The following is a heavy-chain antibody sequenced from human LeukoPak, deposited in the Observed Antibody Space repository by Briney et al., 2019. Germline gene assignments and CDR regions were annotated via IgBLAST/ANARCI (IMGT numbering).Heavy chain of an antibody. D-gene: IGHD3-3*01. J-gene: IGHJ4*02. Sequence: ASVTVSCKSSGYTFTGYYMHWVRQPPGQGLEWMGWINPNSGSTNYAQEFQGRVTMTRDTAISTAYMELSRLRCDGTAVYYYARDGRDYDFWSGYLYWGQGTLVSVFS. CDR3: ARDGRDYDFWSGYLY. CDR2: INPNSGST. CDR1: GYTFTGYY. V-gene: IGHV1-2*02.